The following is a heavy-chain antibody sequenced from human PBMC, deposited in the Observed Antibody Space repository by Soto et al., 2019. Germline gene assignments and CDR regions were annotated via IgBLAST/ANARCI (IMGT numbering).Heavy chain of an antibody. CDR2: FYYSGST. V-gene: IGHV4-59*01. J-gene: IGHJ3*02. D-gene: IGHD4-17*01. CDR3: VSESTVTDAFDS. Sequence: PSETLSLTCTVSGGSISSYFWSWIRQPPGKGLEWIGYFYYSGSTNYNPSLKSRVTISVDTSKNQFSLKLSSVTAADTAVYYCVSESTVTDAFDSWGQGTRVTVAS. CDR1: GGSISSYF.